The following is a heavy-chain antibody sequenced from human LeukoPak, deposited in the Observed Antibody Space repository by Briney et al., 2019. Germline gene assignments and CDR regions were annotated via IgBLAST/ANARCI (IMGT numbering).Heavy chain of an antibody. Sequence: GESLKISCKGSGYSFTSYWIGWVRQMPGKGLEWMGIIYPGDSDTRYSPSFQGQVTISADKSISTAYLQWSSLKASDTAMYYCARFTIAAATSVQAFDIWGQGTMVTVSS. CDR1: GYSFTSYW. CDR2: IYPGDSDT. J-gene: IGHJ3*02. CDR3: ARFTIAAATSVQAFDI. V-gene: IGHV5-51*01. D-gene: IGHD6-13*01.